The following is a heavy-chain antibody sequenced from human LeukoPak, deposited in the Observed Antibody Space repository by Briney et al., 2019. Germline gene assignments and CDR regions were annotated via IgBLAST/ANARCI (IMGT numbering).Heavy chain of an antibody. J-gene: IGHJ6*02. Sequence: SETLSLTCTVSDGPISSYYWSWIRQPPGKGLEWIGYIYYTGNTNYNPSLKSRVTMSVDTSKNQFSLKLSSVTAADTAVYYCARGYTGYYYFYGMDVWGQGTTVTVSS. CDR1: DGPISSYY. CDR3: ARGYTGYYYFYGMDV. D-gene: IGHD5-18*01. CDR2: IYYTGNT. V-gene: IGHV4-59*08.